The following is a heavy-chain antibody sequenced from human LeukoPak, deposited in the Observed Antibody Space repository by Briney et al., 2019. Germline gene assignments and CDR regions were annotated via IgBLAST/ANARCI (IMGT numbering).Heavy chain of an antibody. CDR1: GFTSSSYA. CDR2: ISGSGGST. J-gene: IGHJ4*02. CDR3: AKAEYSSSSSDY. D-gene: IGHD6-6*01. V-gene: IGHV3-23*01. Sequence: GGSLRLSCAASGFTSSSYALNWVRQAPGKGLEWVSAISGSGGSTYYADSVKGRFTISRDNSKNTLYLQMNSLRAEDTAVYYCAKAEYSSSSSDYWGQGTLVTVSS.